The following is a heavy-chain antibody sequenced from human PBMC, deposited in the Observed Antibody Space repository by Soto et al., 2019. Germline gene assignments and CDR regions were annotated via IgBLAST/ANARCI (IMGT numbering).Heavy chain of an antibody. J-gene: IGHJ5*02. CDR3: ARHEGWTGHDQ. CDR1: GYTFTDYW. CDR2: IYPGDSDT. Sequence: GESLKISCKGSGYTFTDYWIGWVRQLPGKGLEWMGIIYPGDSDTRYSPSLKSRVTISVDKSQNQFSLNVYSVTAADTAVYYCARHEGWTGHDQWGQVTLVTVSS. D-gene: IGHD2-8*02. V-gene: IGHV5-51*01.